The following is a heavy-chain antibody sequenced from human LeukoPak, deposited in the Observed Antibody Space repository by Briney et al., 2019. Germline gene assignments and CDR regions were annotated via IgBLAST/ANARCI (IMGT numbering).Heavy chain of an antibody. CDR1: GFTFGNYG. Sequence: GGSLRLSCAASGFTFGNYGMHWVRQAPGKGLEWVAFIRYDGSNKYYADSVKGRFTISRDNSKNTLYLQMNSLRAEDTAVYYCAKDLRPPEYYFDYWGQGTLVTVSS. CDR2: IRYDGSNK. CDR3: AKDLRPPEYYFDY. V-gene: IGHV3-30*02. J-gene: IGHJ4*02.